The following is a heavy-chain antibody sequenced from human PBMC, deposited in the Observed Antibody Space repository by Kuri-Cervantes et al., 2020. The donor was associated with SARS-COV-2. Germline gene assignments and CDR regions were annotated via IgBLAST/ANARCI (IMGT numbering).Heavy chain of an antibody. Sequence: GGSLRLSCAASGVTFSSYAMSWVRQAPGKGLEWVSAISGSGGSTYYADSVKGRFTISRDNSRKTLILVMNSLRVEDTAVYYGARGGRHVAAPNPWAWGPKKKYDYFGMDVWGQGLMVTVSS. CDR2: ISGSGGST. CDR1: GVTFSSYA. CDR3: ARGGRHVAAPNPWAWGPKKKYDYFGMDV. V-gene: IGHV3-23*01. D-gene: IGHD5-12*01. J-gene: IGHJ6*02.